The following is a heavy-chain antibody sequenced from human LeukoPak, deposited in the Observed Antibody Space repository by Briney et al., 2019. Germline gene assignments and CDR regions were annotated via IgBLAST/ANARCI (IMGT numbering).Heavy chain of an antibody. D-gene: IGHD2-21*02. CDR2: IYYSGST. Sequence: PSETLSLTCAVSGGSISSGGYSWSWIRQPPGKGLEWIGYIYYSGSTYYNPSLKSRVTISVDTSKNQFSLKLSSVTAADTAVYYCARGSAIGGWFDPWGQGTLVTVSS. V-gene: IGHV4-30-4*07. CDR3: ARGSAIGGWFDP. J-gene: IGHJ5*02. CDR1: GGSISSGGYS.